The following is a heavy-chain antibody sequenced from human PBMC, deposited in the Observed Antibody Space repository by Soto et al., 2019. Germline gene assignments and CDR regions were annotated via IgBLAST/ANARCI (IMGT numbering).Heavy chain of an antibody. Sequence: GGSLRLSCAASGFTFSSYWMHWVRQAPGKGLVWVSRINSDGSSTSYADSVKGRFTISRDNAKNTLYLQMNSLRAEDTAVYYCARVPDDFWSGYYPYFDYWGQGTLVTVSS. V-gene: IGHV3-74*01. J-gene: IGHJ4*02. CDR3: ARVPDDFWSGYYPYFDY. D-gene: IGHD3-3*01. CDR1: GFTFSSYW. CDR2: INSDGSST.